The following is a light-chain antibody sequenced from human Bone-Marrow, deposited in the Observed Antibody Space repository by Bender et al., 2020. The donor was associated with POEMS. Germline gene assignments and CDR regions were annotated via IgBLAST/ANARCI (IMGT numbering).Light chain of an antibody. V-gene: IGLV1-50*01. CDR1: SSNIGAGYD. CDR2: GNI. Sequence: QSVLAQPPSVSGAPGQRVTISCTGSSSNIGAGYDVHWYQQLPGTAPKLLIYGNINRPSGVPDRFSGSKSGTSASLAISGLHSEDEADYYCVAWDDTLNGWVFGGGTKLTVL. J-gene: IGLJ2*01. CDR3: VAWDDTLNGWV.